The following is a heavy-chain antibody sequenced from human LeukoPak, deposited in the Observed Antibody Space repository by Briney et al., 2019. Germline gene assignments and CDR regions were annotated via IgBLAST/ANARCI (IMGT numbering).Heavy chain of an antibody. CDR3: AKGRSSKAAVAGTFDY. CDR1: GFTFSSYA. V-gene: IGHV3-23*01. Sequence: GGSLRLSCAASGFTFSSYAMSWVRQAPGKGLEWVSAISGSGGSTYYADSVKGRFTISRDNSKNTLYLQMNSLRAEDTAVYYCAKGRSSKAAVAGTFDYWGQGTLVTVSS. CDR2: ISGSGGST. J-gene: IGHJ4*02. D-gene: IGHD6-19*01.